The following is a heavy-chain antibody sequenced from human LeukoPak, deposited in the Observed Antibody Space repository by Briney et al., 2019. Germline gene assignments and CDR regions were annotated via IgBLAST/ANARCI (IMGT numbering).Heavy chain of an antibody. D-gene: IGHD3-16*01. CDR3: ARSAYDYVWGTLGY. J-gene: IGHJ4*02. Sequence: SETLSLTCVVNGGSLSGFYWNWIRQPPGKGLEWIGDVHHSGSPNYNPSLESRVTISLDTSKNVVSLKRTSVTAADTAFYYCARSAYDYVWGTLGYWGQGTLVTVSS. CDR1: GGSLSGFY. CDR2: VHHSGSP. V-gene: IGHV4-34*01.